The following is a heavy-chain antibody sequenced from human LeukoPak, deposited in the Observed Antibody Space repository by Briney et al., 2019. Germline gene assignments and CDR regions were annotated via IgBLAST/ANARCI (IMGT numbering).Heavy chain of an antibody. J-gene: IGHJ4*02. CDR2: IYYSGST. V-gene: IGHV4-39*01. CDR1: GGSISSSSYY. Sequence: SETLSLTCTVSGGSISSSSYYWGWIRQPPGKGLEWIGNIYYSGSTYYNPSLKSRVTISVDTSKNQFSLKLSSVTAADTAVYQCVGEYCGGGSCFFDYWGQGTLVTVSS. CDR3: VGEYCGGGSCFFDY. D-gene: IGHD2-15*01.